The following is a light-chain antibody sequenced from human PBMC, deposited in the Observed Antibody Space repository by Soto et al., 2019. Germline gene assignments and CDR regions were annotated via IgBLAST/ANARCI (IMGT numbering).Light chain of an antibody. V-gene: IGKV1-5*01. CDR2: DAS. CDR3: QQYSSYSPV. CDR1: QSISSW. J-gene: IGKJ1*01. Sequence: DIEMTQSPCTLSASLGDRVTITCRASQSISSWLAWYQQKPGKAPKLLIYDASSLESGVPSRFSGSGSGTEFTLTISSLQPDDFATYYCQQYSSYSPVFGQGTKVDIK.